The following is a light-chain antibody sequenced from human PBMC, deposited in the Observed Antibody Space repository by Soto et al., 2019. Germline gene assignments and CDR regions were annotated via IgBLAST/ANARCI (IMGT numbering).Light chain of an antibody. CDR2: YVS. CDR1: NSDVGGYNY. V-gene: IGLV2-14*01. J-gene: IGLJ1*01. CDR3: SSYTSSSSYV. Sequence: QSVLTQPASVSGSPGQSIAISCTGTNSDVGGYNYVSWYQQLPGKAPRLMIYYVSNRPSGVSNRFSGSKSGNTAALTISGLQAEDEADYYCSSYTSSSSYVFGNGTKVTVL.